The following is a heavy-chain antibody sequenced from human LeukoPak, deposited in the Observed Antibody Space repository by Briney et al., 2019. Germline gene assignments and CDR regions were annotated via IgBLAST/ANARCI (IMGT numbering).Heavy chain of an antibody. V-gene: IGHV4-61*01. J-gene: IGHJ3*01. CDR1: GGSVSSGSYY. CDR3: ARDNYYEGAFDV. Sequence: SETLSLTCTVSGGSVSSGSYYWSWIRQPPGKGLEWIGYVYYSGSTNYNPSLKSRVTISLDASKNQFSLKLSSVTAADTAVYYCARDNYYEGAFDVWGQGTMVTVSS. D-gene: IGHD3-22*01. CDR2: VYYSGST.